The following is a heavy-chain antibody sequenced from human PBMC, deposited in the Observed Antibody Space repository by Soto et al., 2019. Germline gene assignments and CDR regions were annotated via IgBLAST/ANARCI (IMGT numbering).Heavy chain of an antibody. V-gene: IGHV1-69*13. J-gene: IGHJ2*01. CDR1: GGTFSSYA. D-gene: IGHD3-3*01. CDR3: AKTFWSGYYTHWYFDL. CDR2: IIANNGTA. Sequence: GASVKVSCKASGGTFSSYAISWVRQAPGQGLEWMGGIIANNGTANYAQKLQGRVTMTADASTSTAYMELRSLRSDDTAVYYCAKTFWSGYYTHWYFDLWGRGTLVTVSS.